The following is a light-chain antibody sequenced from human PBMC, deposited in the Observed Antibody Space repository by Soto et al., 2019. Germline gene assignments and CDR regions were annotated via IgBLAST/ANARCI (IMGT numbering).Light chain of an antibody. J-gene: IGKJ5*01. CDR1: ESVSRN. CDR2: DAS. Sequence: EVVMTHSPATLSVSPGGRATLSCRASESVSRNLAWYQQKPGQAPRLLIYDASTRATGIPDRFSGGGSGTEFTLTISSLQSEDFVVYYCQQYNSWPPIPFGQGRLLEIK. CDR3: QQYNSWPPIP. V-gene: IGKV3-15*01.